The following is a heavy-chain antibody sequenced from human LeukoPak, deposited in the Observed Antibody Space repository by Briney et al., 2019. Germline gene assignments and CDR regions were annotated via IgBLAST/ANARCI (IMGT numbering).Heavy chain of an antibody. D-gene: IGHD2/OR15-2a*01. Sequence: SETLSLTCTVSGGSISSYYWNWIRQPPGKGLEWIGYIYYSGTTNYNPSLKSRVSMSVDTSKNQFSLQLSSVTAADTPVYYCARRRKYPSCNSVTEFGSGYSDYWGQGTLVTVSS. J-gene: IGHJ4*02. V-gene: IGHV4-59*01. CDR2: IYYSGTT. CDR3: ARRRKYPSCNSVTEFGSGYSDY. CDR1: GGSISSYY.